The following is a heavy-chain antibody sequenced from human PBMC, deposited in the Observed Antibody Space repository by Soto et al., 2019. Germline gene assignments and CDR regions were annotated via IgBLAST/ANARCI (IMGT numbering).Heavy chain of an antibody. CDR2: IDPSDSYT. J-gene: IGHJ6*02. Sequence: GESLKISCKGSRYSFTSYWISWGRQMPGKGLEWMGRIDPSDSYTNYSASFEGHVTISADKSISTAYLQWSSLKASDTATYYCARLYCSGGSCYSGMDVWGQGTTVTVSS. CDR1: RYSFTSYW. CDR3: ARLYCSGGSCYSGMDV. V-gene: IGHV5-10-1*01. D-gene: IGHD2-15*01.